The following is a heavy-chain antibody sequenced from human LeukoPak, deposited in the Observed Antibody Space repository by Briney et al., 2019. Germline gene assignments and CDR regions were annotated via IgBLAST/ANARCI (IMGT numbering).Heavy chain of an antibody. D-gene: IGHD3-22*01. CDR3: ARDRRLPLYYYDSSGYLGY. J-gene: IGHJ4*02. Sequence: GASVKVSCKASGYTFTGYYMHWVRQAPGQGLEWMGWINPNSGGTNYAQKFQGRVTMTRDTSISTAYMELSRLRSDDTAVYYCARDRRLPLYYYDSSGYLGYWGQGALVTVSS. V-gene: IGHV1-2*02. CDR1: GYTFTGYY. CDR2: INPNSGGT.